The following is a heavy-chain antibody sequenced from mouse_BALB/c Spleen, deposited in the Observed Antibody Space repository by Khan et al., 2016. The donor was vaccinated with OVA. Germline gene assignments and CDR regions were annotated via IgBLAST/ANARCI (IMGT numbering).Heavy chain of an antibody. V-gene: IGHV1-77*01. CDR3: ARGDDGAWFAY. D-gene: IGHD1-2*01. Sequence: QVQLKESGPELVKPGASVKMSCKASGYTFTDYVITWVKQRTGQGLEWIGEIYPGSGSTYYNEKFKDKATLTADKSSNTAYMQLSSLTSEDSAVYFCARGDDGAWFAYWGQGTLVTASA. J-gene: IGHJ3*01. CDR1: GYTFTDYV. CDR2: IYPGSGST.